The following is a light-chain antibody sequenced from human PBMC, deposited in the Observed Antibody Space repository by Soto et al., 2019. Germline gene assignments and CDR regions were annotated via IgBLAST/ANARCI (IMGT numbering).Light chain of an antibody. Sequence: DIQMTQSPSSLSASVGDRVIITCRASQTINSYLNWYQQKPGEAPKLLNYTASNLASGVPSRFSGSGSGTVFTLSISSLQPGDFATYFCHQTYTIPQTFGQGTKVEI. CDR3: HQTYTIPQT. CDR1: QTINSY. CDR2: TAS. V-gene: IGKV1-39*01. J-gene: IGKJ1*01.